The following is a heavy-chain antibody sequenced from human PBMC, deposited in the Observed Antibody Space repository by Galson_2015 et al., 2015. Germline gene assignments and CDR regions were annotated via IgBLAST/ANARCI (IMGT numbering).Heavy chain of an antibody. D-gene: IGHD3-3*01. J-gene: IGHJ6*02. CDR1: GDSVSTNSAA. Sequence: CAISGDSVSTNSAAWNWIRQSPSRGLEWLGRTYFRSKRYHDYALSMKSRIIINPDTSKNQFSLHLNSVSPEDTAVYYCARAVYYDFWSGYYTAVDVWGQGTTVTVSS. CDR2: TYFRSKRYH. CDR3: ARAVYYDFWSGYYTAVDV. V-gene: IGHV6-1*01.